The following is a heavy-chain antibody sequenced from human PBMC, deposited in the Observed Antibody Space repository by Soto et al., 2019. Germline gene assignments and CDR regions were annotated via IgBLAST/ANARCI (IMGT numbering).Heavy chain of an antibody. CDR2: ISGSGGST. Sequence: GGSLRLSCAASGFTLSSYAMSWVRQAPGKGLEWVSAISGSGGSTYYADSVKGRFTISRDNSKNTLYLQMNSLRAEDTAVYYCAKRKYSSYYGMDVWGQGTTVTVSS. D-gene: IGHD6-6*01. CDR3: AKRKYSSYYGMDV. V-gene: IGHV3-23*01. J-gene: IGHJ6*02. CDR1: GFTLSSYA.